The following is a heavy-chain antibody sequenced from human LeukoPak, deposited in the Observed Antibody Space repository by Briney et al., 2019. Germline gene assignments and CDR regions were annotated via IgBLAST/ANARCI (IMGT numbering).Heavy chain of an antibody. CDR3: AREGYSSSSLYFVY. CDR1: GFTLGSHW. CDR2: ISSSNSYI. V-gene: IGHV3-21*04. D-gene: IGHD6-6*01. Sequence: SGGSLSLSCAASGFTLGSHWMHWVRQAPGKGLEWVSSISSSNSYIYNADSVKGRFTISRDNAKNSLYLQMNSLRAEDTAVYYCAREGYSSSSLYFVYWVQRTLVTVSS. J-gene: IGHJ4*02.